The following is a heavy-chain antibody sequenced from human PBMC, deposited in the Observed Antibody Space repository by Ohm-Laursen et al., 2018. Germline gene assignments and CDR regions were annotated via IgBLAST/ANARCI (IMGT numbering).Heavy chain of an antibody. J-gene: IGHJ6*02. Sequence: GQTLSLTCAASGFAFEDSWMTWVRQAPGKGLEWVANIKQDESEKLYLDSVKGRFTVSRNNPKNSLFLEMNRLRVEDTGVYYCARDFRREYCSGGSCYNGLDVWGQGTTVTVSS. V-gene: IGHV3-7*01. CDR1: GFAFEDSW. CDR2: IKQDESEK. D-gene: IGHD2-15*01. CDR3: ARDFRREYCSGGSCYNGLDV.